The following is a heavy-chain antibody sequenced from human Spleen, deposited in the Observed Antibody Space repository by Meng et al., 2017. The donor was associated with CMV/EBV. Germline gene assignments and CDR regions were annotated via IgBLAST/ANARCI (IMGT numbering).Heavy chain of an antibody. D-gene: IGHD1-26*01. CDR1: GYIFTSYY. CDR3: ARRPPGGEWELPYGMDV. Sequence: ASVKVSCKASGYIFTSYYIHWVRQAPGQGLEWMGIINPSGGSTSYAQKFQGRVTMTRDTSISTAYMELSRLRSDDTAVYYCARRPPGGEWELPYGMDVWGQGTTVTVSS. V-gene: IGHV1-46*01. J-gene: IGHJ6*02. CDR2: INPSGGST.